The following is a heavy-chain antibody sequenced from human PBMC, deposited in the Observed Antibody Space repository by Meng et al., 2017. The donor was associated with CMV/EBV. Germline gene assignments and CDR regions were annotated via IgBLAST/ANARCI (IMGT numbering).Heavy chain of an antibody. CDR3: AREMPIAAAGCFDY. J-gene: IGHJ4*02. CDR1: GGSISSYY. D-gene: IGHD6-13*01. V-gene: IGHV4-4*07. Sequence: VQLQESGPGLVKPSETLYLTCTVSGGSISSYYWSWIRQPAGKGLERIGRIYTSGSTNDNPSLKSRVTMSVDTSKNQFSLKLSSVTAADTAVYYCAREMPIAAAGCFDYWGQGTLVTVSS. CDR2: IYTSGST.